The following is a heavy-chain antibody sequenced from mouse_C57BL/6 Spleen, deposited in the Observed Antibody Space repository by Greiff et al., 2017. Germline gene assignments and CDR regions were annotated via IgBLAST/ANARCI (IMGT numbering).Heavy chain of an antibody. CDR1: GYAFSSSW. CDR3: ARQGITHWYFDV. D-gene: IGHD1-1*01. CDR2: IYPGDGDT. Sequence: VQLQQSGPELVKPGASVKISCKASGYAFSSSWMNWVKQRPGKGLEWIGRIYPGDGDTNYNGKFKGKATLTADKSSSTAYMQLSSLTSEDSAVYFCARQGITHWYFDVWGTGTTVTVSS. V-gene: IGHV1-82*01. J-gene: IGHJ1*03.